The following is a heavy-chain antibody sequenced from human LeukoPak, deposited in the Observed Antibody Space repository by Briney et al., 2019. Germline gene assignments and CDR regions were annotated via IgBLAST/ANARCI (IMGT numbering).Heavy chain of an antibody. CDR2: IYTSGGT. CDR1: GGSISSYY. CDR3: ARLDRFGTNYYYMDV. J-gene: IGHJ6*03. V-gene: IGHV4-4*09. Sequence: SETLSLTCTVSGGSISSYYWSWIRQPPGKGLEWIGYIYTSGGTNSNPSLKSRVTISVDTSKNQFSLKVSSVTAADTAVYYCARLDRFGTNYYYMDVWGKGTTVTVSS. D-gene: IGHD3-10*01.